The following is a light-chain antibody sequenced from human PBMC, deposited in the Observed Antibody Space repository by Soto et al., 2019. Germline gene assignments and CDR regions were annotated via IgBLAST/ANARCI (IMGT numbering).Light chain of an antibody. CDR3: QQYGSSSWT. CDR1: QSVSSSY. V-gene: IGKV3-20*01. Sequence: IVLTQSRGTLSLSPGERATLSCRTSQSVSSSYLAWYQQKPGQAPRLLIYGASSRATGIPDRFSGSGSGTDFTLTISRLETEDFAVYYCQQYGSSSWTFGQGTKVDI. CDR2: GAS. J-gene: IGKJ1*01.